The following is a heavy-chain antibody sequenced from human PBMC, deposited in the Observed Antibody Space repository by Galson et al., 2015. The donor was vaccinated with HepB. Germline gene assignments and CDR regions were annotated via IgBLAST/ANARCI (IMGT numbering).Heavy chain of an antibody. CDR3: AKEGWNDGRSNY. J-gene: IGHJ4*02. CDR2: ISGGSGTT. D-gene: IGHD1-1*01. V-gene: IGHV3-23*01. CDR1: GFTFGSYA. Sequence: SLRLSCAASGFTFGSYAMGWVRQAPGKGLEWVSGISGGSGTTDYAESVKGRFTISRDNSKNTVYLQMNSLRVEDTAVYYCAKEGWNDGRSNYWGQGTLVTVSS.